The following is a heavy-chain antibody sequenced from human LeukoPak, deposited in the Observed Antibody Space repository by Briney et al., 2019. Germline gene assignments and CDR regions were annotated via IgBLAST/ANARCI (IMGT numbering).Heavy chain of an antibody. V-gene: IGHV4-59*08. CDR3: ARLDYGPYYYYGMDV. CDR1: GGSISSYY. Sequence: PSETLSLTCTVSGGSISSYYWSWIRQPPGKGLEWIGYIYYSGSTNYNPSLKSRVTISVDTSKNQFSLKLSSVTAADTAVYYCARLDYGPYYYYGMDVWGQGTTVTVSS. CDR2: IYYSGST. D-gene: IGHD4-17*01. J-gene: IGHJ6*02.